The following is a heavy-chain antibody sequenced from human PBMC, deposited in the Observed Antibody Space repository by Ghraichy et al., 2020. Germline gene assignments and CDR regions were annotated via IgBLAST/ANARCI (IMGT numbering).Heavy chain of an antibody. Sequence: GASLNISCAASGFTFSSYSMNWVRQAPGKGLEWVSSISSSSSYIYYADSVKGRFTISRDNAKNSLYLQMNSLRAEDTAVYYCARDKGLWPDYYYGMDVWGQGTTVTVSS. CDR2: ISSSSSYI. J-gene: IGHJ6*02. CDR3: ARDKGLWPDYYYGMDV. CDR1: GFTFSSYS. V-gene: IGHV3-21*01. D-gene: IGHD2-21*01.